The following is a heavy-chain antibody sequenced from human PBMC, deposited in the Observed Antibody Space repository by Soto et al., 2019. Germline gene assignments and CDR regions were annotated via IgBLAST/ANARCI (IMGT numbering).Heavy chain of an antibody. CDR3: ARLLGSTWPPQY. D-gene: IGHD6-13*01. V-gene: IGHV5-51*01. CDR1: GYSFTTYW. J-gene: IGHJ4*02. CDR2: VYPGDADT. Sequence: PGESLKISCKGSGYSFTTYWIGWVRQMPGKGLEWMGVVYPGDADTRYSPSFQGQVTISVDKSIRTVYLQWNSLQASDTAMYYCARLLGSTWPPQYWGQGTLVTVSS.